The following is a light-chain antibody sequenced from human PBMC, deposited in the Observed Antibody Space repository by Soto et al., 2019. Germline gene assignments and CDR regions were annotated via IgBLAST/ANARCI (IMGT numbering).Light chain of an antibody. CDR3: SSYPTSNTRQVV. CDR2: DVT. J-gene: IGLJ1*01. Sequence: QSVLTQPASVSGSPGQSITISCTGTSSDVGGYNYVSWYQQHPGKAPRFVIYDVTNRPSGVSNRFSGSKSGNTVSLTISRLQAEVEAEYYCSSYPTSNTRQVVLGSGTKVTVL. V-gene: IGLV2-14*01. CDR1: SSDVGGYNY.